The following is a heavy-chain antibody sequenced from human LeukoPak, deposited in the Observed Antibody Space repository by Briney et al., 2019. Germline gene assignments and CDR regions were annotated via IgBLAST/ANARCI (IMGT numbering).Heavy chain of an antibody. CDR3: ARDDPNQLLFNWFDP. V-gene: IGHV3-30*01. CDR1: GFTFSSYA. J-gene: IGHJ5*02. D-gene: IGHD2-2*01. Sequence: GGSLRLSCAASGFTFSSYAMHWVRQAPGKGLEWVAVIPYDGSNKYYADSVKGRFTISRDNSKNTLYLQMNSLRAEDTAVYYCARDDPNQLLFNWFDPWGQGTLVTVSS. CDR2: IPYDGSNK.